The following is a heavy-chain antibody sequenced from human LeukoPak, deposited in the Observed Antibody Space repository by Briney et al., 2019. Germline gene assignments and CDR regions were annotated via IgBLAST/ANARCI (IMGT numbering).Heavy chain of an antibody. V-gene: IGHV1-3*01. CDR1: GYTFTSYA. Sequence: APVKVSCKASGYTFTSYAMHWVRQAPGQRLEWMGWINAGNGNTKYSQKFQGRVTITRDTSASTAYMELSSLRSEDTAVYYCARGGGIQLWLPHYYYGMDVWGQGTTVTVSS. CDR3: ARGGGIQLWLPHYYYGMDV. D-gene: IGHD5-18*01. J-gene: IGHJ6*02. CDR2: INAGNGNT.